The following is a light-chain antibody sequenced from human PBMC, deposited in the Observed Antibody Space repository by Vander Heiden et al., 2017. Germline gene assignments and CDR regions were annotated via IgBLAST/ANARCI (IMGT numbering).Light chain of an antibody. Sequence: EIVLTQSPATLSLSPGSSATLSCRASQSVSSYLAWYQQNPGQAPRLLIYDASNRATGIPARFSGSGSGTDFTLTISSLEPEDFAVYYCQQRSNWPKTFGQGTKVEIK. CDR2: DAS. J-gene: IGKJ1*01. CDR3: QQRSNWPKT. V-gene: IGKV3-11*01. CDR1: QSVSSY.